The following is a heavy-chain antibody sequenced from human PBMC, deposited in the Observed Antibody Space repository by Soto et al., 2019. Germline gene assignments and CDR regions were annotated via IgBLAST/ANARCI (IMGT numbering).Heavy chain of an antibody. V-gene: IGHV3-23*01. CDR2: ISGSGGST. Sequence: EVQLLESGGGLVQPGGSLRLSCAASGFTFSSYAMSWVRQAPGKGLEWVSAISGSGGSTYYADSVKGRFTISRENSKNTLYLQMNSLRAEDTAVYYCAHKGGASDFWSGYFRFDPWGQGTLVTVSS. CDR3: AHKGGASDFWSGYFRFDP. D-gene: IGHD3-3*01. CDR1: GFTFSSYA. J-gene: IGHJ5*02.